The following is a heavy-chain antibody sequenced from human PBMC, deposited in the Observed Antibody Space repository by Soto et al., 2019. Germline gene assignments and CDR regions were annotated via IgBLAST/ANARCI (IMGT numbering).Heavy chain of an antibody. CDR1: GGSISSYY. CDR2: IYYSGST. Sequence: SETLSLTCTVSGGSISSYYWSWIRQPPGKGLEWIGYIYYSGSTNYNPSLKSRVTISVDTSKNQLSLKLSSVTAADTAVYYCASVDTAMRYFDYWGQGTLVTVSS. D-gene: IGHD5-18*01. CDR3: ASVDTAMRYFDY. J-gene: IGHJ4*02. V-gene: IGHV4-59*01.